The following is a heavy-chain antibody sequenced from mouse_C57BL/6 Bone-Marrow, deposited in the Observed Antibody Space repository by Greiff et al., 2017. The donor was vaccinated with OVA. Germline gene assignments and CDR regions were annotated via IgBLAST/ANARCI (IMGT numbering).Heavy chain of an antibody. V-gene: IGHV5-9-1*02. J-gene: IGHJ1*03. D-gene: IGHD2-14*01. CDR1: GFTFSSYA. CDR3: TREGMGYEGYFDV. CDR2: ISSGGDYI. Sequence: EVKVVESGEGLVKPGGSLKLSCAASGFTFSSYAMSWVRQTPEKRLEWVAYISSGGDYIYYADTVKGRFTISRDNARNTLYLQMSSLKSEDTAMYYCTREGMGYEGYFDVWGTGTTVTVSS.